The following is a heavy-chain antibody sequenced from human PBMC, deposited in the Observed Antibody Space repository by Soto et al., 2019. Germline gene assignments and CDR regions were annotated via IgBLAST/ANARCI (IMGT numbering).Heavy chain of an antibody. CDR1: GYTFTGYY. Sequence: QVQLVQSGAEVKKPGASVKVSCKASGYTFTGYYMHWVRQAPGQGLEWMGWINPNSGGTNYAQKFQGRVTMTRDTCISAAYMELSWLRSDDTAVYYCARVNVVVVAATREYYFDYWGQGTLVTVSS. V-gene: IGHV1-2*02. D-gene: IGHD2-15*01. CDR2: INPNSGGT. CDR3: ARVNVVVVAATREYYFDY. J-gene: IGHJ4*02.